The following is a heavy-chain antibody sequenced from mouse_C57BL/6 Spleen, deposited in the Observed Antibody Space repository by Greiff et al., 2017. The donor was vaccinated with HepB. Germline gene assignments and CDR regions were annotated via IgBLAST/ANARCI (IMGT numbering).Heavy chain of an antibody. V-gene: IGHV3-6*01. D-gene: IGHD2-3*01. CDR1: GYSITSGYY. CDR2: ISYDGSN. CDR3: ARFYDGYFDY. J-gene: IGHJ2*01. Sequence: EVQLKESGPGLVKPSQSLSLTCSVTGYSITSGYYWNWIRQFPGNKLEWMGYISYDGSNNYNPSLKNRISITRDTSKNQFFLKLNSVTTEDTATYYCARFYDGYFDYWGQGTTLTVSS.